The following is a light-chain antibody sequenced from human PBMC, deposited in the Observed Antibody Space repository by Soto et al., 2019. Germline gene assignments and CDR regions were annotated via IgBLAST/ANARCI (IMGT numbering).Light chain of an antibody. CDR2: DAS. CDR3: QQYNSYAYT. J-gene: IGKJ2*01. CDR1: QSISSW. V-gene: IGKV1-5*01. Sequence: DIQMTQSPSTLSASVGDRVTITCRASQSISSWLAWYQQKPGKAPKLLIYDASSLESVVPSRVSGSGSGTEFYLTISSLQPDDFAIYYCQQYNSYAYTFGQGTKLEIK.